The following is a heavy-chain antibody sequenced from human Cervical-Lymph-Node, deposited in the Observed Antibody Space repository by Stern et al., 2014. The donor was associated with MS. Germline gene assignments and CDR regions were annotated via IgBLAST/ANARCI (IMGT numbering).Heavy chain of an antibody. V-gene: IGHV3-33*01. CDR1: GFTLSNYG. Sequence: MQLVESGGGLVQPGRSLRLSCAASGFTLSNYGMHWVRQAPGKGLEWVAVIAYDGSNKYYGDSVKGRFTISRDNSRSTLFLQMNSLRAEDTAVYYCARDGGTGSTGYFYGMDVWGQGTTVTVSS. D-gene: IGHD3-16*01. CDR3: ARDGGTGSTGYFYGMDV. J-gene: IGHJ6*02. CDR2: IAYDGSNK.